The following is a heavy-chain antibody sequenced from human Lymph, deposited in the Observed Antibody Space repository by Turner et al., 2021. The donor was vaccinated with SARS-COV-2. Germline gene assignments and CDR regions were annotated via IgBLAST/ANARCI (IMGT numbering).Heavy chain of an antibody. D-gene: IGHD2-21*02. CDR3: ARETVNNWVDP. CDR1: GGSMNSNY. Sequence: QVQLQESVPRLVKPLETLSLSCTVSGGSMNSNYWSWIRQPPGKRLEWIGYIDYRGRTNYNPSLESRVTISVDTSRNQFYLNLTSVTAADTAIYYCARETVNNWVDPWGQGTLVTVSS. J-gene: IGHJ5*02. V-gene: IGHV4-59*01. CDR2: IDYRGRT.